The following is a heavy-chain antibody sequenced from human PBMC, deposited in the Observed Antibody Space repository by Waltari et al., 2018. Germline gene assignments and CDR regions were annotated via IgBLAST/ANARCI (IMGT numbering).Heavy chain of an antibody. Sequence: EVQLVQSGAEVKKPGESLKISCKGSGYSFTSYWIGWVRQMPGKGLEWMGFIYPADSDTRYSPASQGQVTISAYKSISTAYLQWSSLKASDTAMYYCARHSRRDDYYYYGMDVWGQGTTVTVSS. V-gene: IGHV5-51*01. CDR1: GYSFTSYW. CDR3: ARHSRRDDYYYYGMDV. CDR2: IYPADSDT. J-gene: IGHJ6*02.